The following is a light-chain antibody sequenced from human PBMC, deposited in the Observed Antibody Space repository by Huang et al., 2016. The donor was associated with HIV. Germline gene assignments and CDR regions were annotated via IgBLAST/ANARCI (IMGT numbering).Light chain of an antibody. CDR3: QQYGSSPLT. V-gene: IGKV3-20*01. J-gene: IGKJ4*01. CDR1: QSISRTY. Sequence: EIVLTQSPGTLSLSPGERATLSCRASQSISRTYLAWYQQKPGQAPRRLIYGASSRAIGIPDRFSGSGSGTDFTLTISRLEPEDFAVYYCQQYGSSPLTFGGGTKVEIK. CDR2: GAS.